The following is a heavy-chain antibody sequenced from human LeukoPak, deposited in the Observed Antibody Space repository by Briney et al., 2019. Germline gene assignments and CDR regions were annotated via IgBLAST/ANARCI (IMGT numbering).Heavy chain of an antibody. CDR2: IYYSGST. Sequence: SQTLSPTCTVSGGSISSGGYYWSWIRQHPGKGLEWIGYIYYSGSTYYNPSLKSRVTISVDTSKNQFSLKLSSVTAADTAVYYCARASLTGYYTGSYFDYWGQGTLVTVSS. V-gene: IGHV4-31*03. CDR1: GGSISSGGYY. D-gene: IGHD3-9*01. CDR3: ARASLTGYYTGSYFDY. J-gene: IGHJ4*02.